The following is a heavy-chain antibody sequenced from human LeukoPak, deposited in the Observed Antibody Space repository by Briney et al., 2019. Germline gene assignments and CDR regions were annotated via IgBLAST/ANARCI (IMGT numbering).Heavy chain of an antibody. D-gene: IGHD2-2*01. CDR3: ARVVVAPSYRYYYYGVDV. J-gene: IGHJ6*02. CDR2: INHSGST. Sequence: SETLSLTCAVYCGSFSGYYWSWIRQPPGKGLEWIGEINHSGSTNYNPSLKSRVTISVDTSKNQFSLKLSSVTAADTAVYYCARVVVAPSYRYYYYGVDVWGQGTTVTVSS. CDR1: CGSFSGYY. V-gene: IGHV4-34*01.